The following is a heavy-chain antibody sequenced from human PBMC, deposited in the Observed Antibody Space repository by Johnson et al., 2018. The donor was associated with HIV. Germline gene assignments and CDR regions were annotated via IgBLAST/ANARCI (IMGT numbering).Heavy chain of an antibody. D-gene: IGHD4-17*01. Sequence: QVQLVESGGGVVRPGGSLRLSCTASTITLGDYYISWIRQAPGKGLQWVSYISSSGLTVIYGDSVKGRFTVSRDNTKNSLYLQINSLRVEDTAVYYCARDGLHQLIDYGDYADRVWAVGATTAFDIWGQGTLVTVSS. CDR3: ARDGLHQLIDYGDYADRVWAVGATTAFDI. V-gene: IGHV3-11*04. CDR1: TITLGDYY. CDR2: ISSSGLTV. J-gene: IGHJ3*02.